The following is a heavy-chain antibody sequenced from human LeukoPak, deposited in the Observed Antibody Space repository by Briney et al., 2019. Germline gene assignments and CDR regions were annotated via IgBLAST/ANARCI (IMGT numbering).Heavy chain of an antibody. D-gene: IGHD3-22*01. CDR3: ARARQYYYDSSGAGSFDY. Sequence: GSLRLSCAASGFTFSSYSMNWVRQAPGKGLEWVSYISSSSSTIYYADSVKGRFTISRDNAKNSLYLQMNSLRDEDTAVYYCARARQYYYDSSGAGSFDYWGQGTLVTVSS. V-gene: IGHV3-48*02. J-gene: IGHJ4*02. CDR1: GFTFSSYS. CDR2: ISSSSSTI.